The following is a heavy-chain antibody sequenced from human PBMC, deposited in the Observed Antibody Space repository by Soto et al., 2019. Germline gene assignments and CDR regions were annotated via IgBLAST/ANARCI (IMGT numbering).Heavy chain of an antibody. Sequence: QVPLQESGPGLVKPSQTLSLTCAISGDSVSSNSAAWNWIRQSPSRGLEWLGRTYDRSRWYNDYAVPVRSRITVNADTSKIQFSLQLTSVTPEDTAVYYCAGTTSYQWYYMDVWGKGTTVTVSS. J-gene: IGHJ6*03. CDR1: GDSVSSNSAA. V-gene: IGHV6-1*01. CDR3: AGTTSYQWYYMDV. CDR2: TYDRSRWYN. D-gene: IGHD1-7*01.